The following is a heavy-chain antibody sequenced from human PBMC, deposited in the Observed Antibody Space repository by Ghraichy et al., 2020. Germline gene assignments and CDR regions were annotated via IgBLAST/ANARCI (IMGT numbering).Heavy chain of an antibody. J-gene: IGHJ4*02. V-gene: IGHV1-2*02. D-gene: IGHD3-22*01. Sequence: ASVKVSCKASGYTFTGYYMHWVRQAPGQGLEWMGWINPNSGGTNYAQKFQGRVTMTRDTSISTAYMELSRLRSDDTAVYYCARGWSYYDSSGYYYGGGGLVDYWGQGTLVTVSS. CDR3: ARGWSYYDSSGYYYGGGGLVDY. CDR2: INPNSGGT. CDR1: GYTFTGYY.